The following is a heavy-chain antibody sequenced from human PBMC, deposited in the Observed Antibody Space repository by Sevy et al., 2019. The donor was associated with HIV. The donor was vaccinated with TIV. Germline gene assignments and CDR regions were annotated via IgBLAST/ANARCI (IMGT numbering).Heavy chain of an antibody. Sequence: ASVKVSCKASGYTFTSYYMHWVRQAPGQGLEWMGIINPSGGSTSYAQKFQGRVTITRDRSTSTVYMELSSLRSEDTAVYYCARDSDNCDSLTGYYPFDYWGQGTLVTVSS. D-gene: IGHD3-9*01. V-gene: IGHV1-46*01. CDR1: GYTFTSYY. CDR2: INPSGGST. CDR3: ARDSDNCDSLTGYYPFDY. J-gene: IGHJ4*02.